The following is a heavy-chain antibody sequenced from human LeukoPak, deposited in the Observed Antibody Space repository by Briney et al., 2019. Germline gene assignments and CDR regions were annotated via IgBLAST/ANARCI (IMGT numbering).Heavy chain of an antibody. CDR1: DYSISSGYY. D-gene: IGHD4-23*01. Sequence: SETLSLTCTVSDYSISSGYYWGWIRQPPGKGLEWIGRIHHSGNTNYNPSLKSRVTISVLTSKNRFSLKLSSVTAADTAVYYCATLTGGDDAFDIWGQGTMVTVSS. CDR3: ATLTGGDDAFDI. V-gene: IGHV4-38-2*02. CDR2: IHHSGNT. J-gene: IGHJ3*02.